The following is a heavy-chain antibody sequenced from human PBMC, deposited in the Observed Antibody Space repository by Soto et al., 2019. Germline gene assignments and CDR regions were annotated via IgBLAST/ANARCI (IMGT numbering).Heavy chain of an antibody. D-gene: IGHD3-3*01. J-gene: IGHJ6*02. V-gene: IGHV1-69*01. CDR3: ARPEEWLLPSLYYYGMDV. CDR1: GGTFSSYA. CDR2: IIPIFGTA. Sequence: VQLVQSGAEVKKPGSSVKVSCKASGGTFSSYAISWVRQAPGQGLEWMGGIIPIFGTANYAQKFQGRVTITADESTSTAYMELSSLRSEDTAVYYCARPEEWLLPSLYYYGMDVWGQGTTVTVSS.